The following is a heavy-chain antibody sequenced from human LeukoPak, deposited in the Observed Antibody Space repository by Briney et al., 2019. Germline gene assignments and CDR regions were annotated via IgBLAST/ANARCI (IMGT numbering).Heavy chain of an antibody. V-gene: IGHV3-30*03. CDR1: GFTFSSYS. CDR3: ARDYSSGEGYMDV. CDR2: ISYDGSNK. D-gene: IGHD6-25*01. Sequence: GGSLRRSCAASGFTFSSYSMKWVRQAPGKGLEGVAVISYDGSNKYYADSVKGRFAISRDNSKNTLYLQMNSLRVDDTAVYYCARDYSSGEGYMDVWGKGTTVTVSS. J-gene: IGHJ6*03.